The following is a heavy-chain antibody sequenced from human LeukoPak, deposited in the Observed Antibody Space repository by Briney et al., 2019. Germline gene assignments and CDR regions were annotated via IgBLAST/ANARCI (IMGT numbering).Heavy chain of an antibody. CDR2: IYYSGST. J-gene: IGHJ5*02. D-gene: IGHD3-16*01. CDR1: GGSITNYY. Sequence: PSETLSLACTVSGGSITNYYWSWIRQPPGKGLEWIGHIYYSGSTNYNPSLKSRVTISLDTSKKQFSLNLSSVTAADTAVYYCARHVWRSWFDPWGQGTLVTVSS. CDR3: ARHVWRSWFDP. V-gene: IGHV4-59*01.